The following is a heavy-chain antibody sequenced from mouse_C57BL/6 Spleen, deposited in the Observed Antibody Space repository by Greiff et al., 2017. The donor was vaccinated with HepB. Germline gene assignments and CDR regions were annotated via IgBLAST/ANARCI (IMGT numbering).Heavy chain of an antibody. CDR3: ARYSPDGYYPAWFAY. Sequence: EVQLQQSGPELVKPGASVKIPCKASGYTFTDYNMDWVKQSHGKSLEWIGDINPNNGGTIYNQKFKGKATLTVDKSSNTAYMQLSSLTTEDSAIYYCARYSPDGYYPAWFAYWGQGTLVTVSA. CDR2: INPNNGGT. J-gene: IGHJ3*01. D-gene: IGHD2-3*01. CDR1: GYTFTDYN. V-gene: IGHV1-18*01.